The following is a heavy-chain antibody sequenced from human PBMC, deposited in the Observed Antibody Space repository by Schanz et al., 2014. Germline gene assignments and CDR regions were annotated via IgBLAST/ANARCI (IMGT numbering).Heavy chain of an antibody. V-gene: IGHV1-18*01. J-gene: IGHJ4*02. CDR3: ARYRRFFDRDDLYYFDS. CDR2: ISVYNHNK. CDR1: GYTFTSYG. Sequence: QVHLVQSGAEVKKPGASVKVSCKASGYTFTSYGISWVRQAPGQGLEWMGWISVYNHNKEYDQKFQGRVTMTTDTSTSTAYMALTDLRSDDTAVYYCARYRRFFDRDDLYYFDSWGQGTLVTVSS. D-gene: IGHD3-3*01.